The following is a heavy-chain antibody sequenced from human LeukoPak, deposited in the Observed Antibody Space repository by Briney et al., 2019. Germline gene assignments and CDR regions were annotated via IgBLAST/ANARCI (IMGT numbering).Heavy chain of an antibody. Sequence: PGGSLRLSCAASEFTVSSNYMSWVRRAPGKGLEWVSVIYSGGNTYYADSVKGRLTISRDNSKNTLSLQMNSLRADDTAVYYCARGGPPRDAFDIWGQGTMVTVSS. CDR3: ARGGPPRDAFDI. CDR1: EFTVSSNY. D-gene: IGHD3-16*01. J-gene: IGHJ3*02. CDR2: IYSGGNT. V-gene: IGHV3-53*01.